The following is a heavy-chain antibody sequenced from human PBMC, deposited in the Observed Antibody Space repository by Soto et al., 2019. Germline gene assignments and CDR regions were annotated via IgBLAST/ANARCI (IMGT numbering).Heavy chain of an antibody. V-gene: IGHV3-23*01. CDR2: ISGSGHIT. D-gene: IGHD2-21*02. J-gene: IGHJ4*02. CDR1: GFTFSSYD. Sequence: EVQLLESGGGLVQPGGSLRLSCAASGFTFSSYDMSWVRRAPGKGLEWVSGISGSGHITYYADSVKGQFTSSRDNSKNTLYLQMNSLRAEDTAAYYCAKDELVGGGDCCAFDSLGQGSLVTVFS. CDR3: AKDELVGGGDCCAFDS.